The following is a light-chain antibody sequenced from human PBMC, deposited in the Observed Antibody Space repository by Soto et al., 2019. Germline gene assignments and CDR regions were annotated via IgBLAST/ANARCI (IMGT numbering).Light chain of an antibody. CDR1: TGTVSSSNF. CDR2: STD. J-gene: IGLJ2*01. V-gene: IGLV7-43*01. CDR3: LLRFAYVEV. Sequence: QAVVTQAPSLTVSPGGTVTLTCASSTGTVSSSNFPNWLQQKPGQAPKALIYSTDKRHSWTPARFSGALLGYKAALALSGVQQEDDAEYYCLLRFAYVEVFGGGTKLTVL.